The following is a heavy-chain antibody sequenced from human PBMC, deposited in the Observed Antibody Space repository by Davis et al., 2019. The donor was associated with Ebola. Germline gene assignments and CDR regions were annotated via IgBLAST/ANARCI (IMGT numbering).Heavy chain of an antibody. Sequence: GESLKISCAASGFTFSSYGMHWVRQAPGKGLEWVAVISYDGSNKYYADSVKGRFTISRDNSKNSLYLQMNSLRTEDTALYYCAKVGYCSSTSCSGFDPWGQGTLVTVSS. J-gene: IGHJ5*02. CDR2: ISYDGSNK. D-gene: IGHD2-2*01. CDR1: GFTFSSYG. CDR3: AKVGYCSSTSCSGFDP. V-gene: IGHV3-30*18.